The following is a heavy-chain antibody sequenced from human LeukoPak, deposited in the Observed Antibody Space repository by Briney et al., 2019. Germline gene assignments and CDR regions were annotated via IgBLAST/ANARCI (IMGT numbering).Heavy chain of an antibody. Sequence: SETLSLTCTVSGYSISSGYYWGWIRQPPGKGLEWIGSIYHSGSTYYNPSLKSRVTISVDTSKNQFSLKLSSVTAADTAVYYCATLGYSYGTDYWGQGTLVTVSS. V-gene: IGHV4-38-2*02. J-gene: IGHJ4*02. CDR2: IYHSGST. D-gene: IGHD5-18*01. CDR3: ATLGYSYGTDY. CDR1: GYSISSGYY.